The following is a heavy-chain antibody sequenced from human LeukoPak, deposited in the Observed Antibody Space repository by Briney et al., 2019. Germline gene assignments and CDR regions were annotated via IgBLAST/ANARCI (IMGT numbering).Heavy chain of an antibody. CDR2: IKQDGSEK. CDR3: ARDLYKAYYDILTGFPGYFDY. J-gene: IGHJ4*02. Sequence: GGSLRLSCAASGFTFSSYWMSWVRQAPGKGLEWVANIKQDGSEKYYVDSVKGRFTISRDNAKNSLYLQMNSLRAEDTAVYYCARDLYKAYYDILTGFPGYFDYWGQGTLVTVSS. CDR1: GFTFSSYW. V-gene: IGHV3-7*01. D-gene: IGHD3-9*01.